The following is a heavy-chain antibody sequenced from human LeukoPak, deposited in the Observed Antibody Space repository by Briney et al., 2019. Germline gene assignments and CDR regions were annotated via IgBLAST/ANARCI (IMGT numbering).Heavy chain of an antibody. CDR2: IRYDGSSK. CDR3: AKDTRTYYYDSSGYY. J-gene: IGHJ4*02. V-gene: IGHV3-30*02. D-gene: IGHD3-22*01. Sequence: GGSLRLSCAASGFTFSSYGMHWVRQAPGKGLEWVAFIRYDGSSKYYADSVKGRFTISRDNSKNTLYLQMNSLRAEDTAVYYCAKDTRTYYYDSSGYYWGQGTLVTVSS. CDR1: GFTFSSYG.